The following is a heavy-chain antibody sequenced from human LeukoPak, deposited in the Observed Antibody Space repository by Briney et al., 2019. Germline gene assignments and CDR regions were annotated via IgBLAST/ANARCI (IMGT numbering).Heavy chain of an antibody. D-gene: IGHD6-13*01. CDR3: ARLSIAAAGRGFDY. CDR1: GGSISSSSYY. CDR2: IYYSGST. J-gene: IGHJ4*02. Sequence: PSETLSLTCTVSGGSISSSSYYWGWIRQPPGKGLEWIGSIYYSGSTYYNPSLKSRVTISVDTSKNQFSLKLSSVTVADTAVYYCARLSIAAAGRGFDYWGQGTLVTVSS. V-gene: IGHV4-39*01.